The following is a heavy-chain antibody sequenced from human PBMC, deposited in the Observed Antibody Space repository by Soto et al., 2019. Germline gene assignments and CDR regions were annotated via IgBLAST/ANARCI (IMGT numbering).Heavy chain of an antibody. CDR3: ARGRGYSGYLGERYYYYGMDV. CDR1: GGSISSYY. V-gene: IGHV4-4*07. Sequence: SETLSLTCTVSGGSISSYYWSWIRQPAGKGLEWIGRIYTSGSTNYNPSLKSRVTMSVDTSKNQFSLKLSSVTAADTAVYYCARGRGYSGYLGERYYYYGMDVWGQGTTVT. CDR2: IYTSGST. D-gene: IGHD5-12*01. J-gene: IGHJ6*02.